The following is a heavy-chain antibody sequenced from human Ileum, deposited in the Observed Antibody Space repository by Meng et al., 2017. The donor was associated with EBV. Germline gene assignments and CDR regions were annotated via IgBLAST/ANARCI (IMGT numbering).Heavy chain of an antibody. CDR3: ARYGRRNGNSFYCFDP. D-gene: IGHD4-23*01. V-gene: IGHV4-34*01. Sequence: QVRLQEWGTGLLKPSETLSPTCAVYGGSFNDYYWTWLRQPPGKGLEWIGEIDQSGYTKFNPSLSSRATISRDTSNNQFSLRLNSVTAADTALYYCARYGRRNGNSFYCFDPWGQGTLVTVSS. J-gene: IGHJ5*02. CDR2: IDQSGYT. CDR1: GGSFNDYY.